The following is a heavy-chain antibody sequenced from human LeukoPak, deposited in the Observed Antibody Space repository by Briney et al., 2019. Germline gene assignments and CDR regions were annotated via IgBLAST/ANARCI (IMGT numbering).Heavy chain of an antibody. J-gene: IGHJ6*03. D-gene: IGHD2-15*01. CDR2: IYYSGST. CDR1: GGSISSSSYY. CDR3: ARDHCSGGSCYLPFYYYYYMDV. Sequence: PSETLSLTCTVSGGSISSSSYYWGWIRQPPGKGLEWIGSIYYSGSTYYNPSLKSRVTISVDTSKNQFSLKLSSVTAADTAVYYCARDHCSGGSCYLPFYYYYYMDVWGKGTTVTVSS. V-gene: IGHV4-39*07.